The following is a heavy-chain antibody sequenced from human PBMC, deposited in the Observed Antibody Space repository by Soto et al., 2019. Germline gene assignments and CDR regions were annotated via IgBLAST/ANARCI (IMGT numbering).Heavy chain of an antibody. J-gene: IGHJ4*02. D-gene: IGHD3-22*01. V-gene: IGHV1-18*01. CDR3: ARGPYYYDSSGYSVY. CDR2: ISAYNGNT. CDR1: GYTFTSYG. Sequence: ASVKVSCKASGYTFTSYGISWVRQAPGQGLEWMGWISAYNGNTNYAQKLQGRVTMTTDTSTSTAYMELRSLRSDDTAVYYCARGPYYYDSSGYSVYWGQGTLVTVS.